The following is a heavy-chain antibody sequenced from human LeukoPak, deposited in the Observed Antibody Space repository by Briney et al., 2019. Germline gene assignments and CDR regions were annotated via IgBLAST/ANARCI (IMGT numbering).Heavy chain of an antibody. V-gene: IGHV3-30-3*01. CDR3: ARESSIAVADY. CDR2: ISYDGSNK. J-gene: IGHJ4*02. CDR1: GFTFSSYA. D-gene: IGHD6-19*01. Sequence: PGRSLRLSCVASGFTFSSYAMHWVRQAPGKGLEWVAVISYDGSNKYYADSVKGRFTISRDNSKNTLYLQMNSLRAEDTAVYYCARESSIAVADYWGQGTLVTVSS.